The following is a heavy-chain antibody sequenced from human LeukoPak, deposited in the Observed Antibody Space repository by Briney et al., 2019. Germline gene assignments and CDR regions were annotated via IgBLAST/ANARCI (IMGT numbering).Heavy chain of an antibody. D-gene: IGHD5-12*01. J-gene: IGHJ6*03. V-gene: IGHV1-2*02. Sequence: ASVKVSCKTSGYTFTNYAIGWVRQAPGQGLEWMGWISNYNNETNFAQMVQGRVTFTNYAQNFQGRVTMTRDTSISTAYMELSRLRSDDTAVYYCARDGSGGYDYSFVYCYYMDVWGKGTTVTVSS. CDR2: ISNYNN. CDR1: GYTFTNYA. CDR3: ARDGSGGYDYSFVYCYYMDV.